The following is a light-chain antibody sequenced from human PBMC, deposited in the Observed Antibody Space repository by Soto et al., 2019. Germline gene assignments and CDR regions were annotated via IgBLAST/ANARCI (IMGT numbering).Light chain of an antibody. CDR3: QQYDSSPWT. V-gene: IGKV3-20*01. CDR1: QSVSSSF. J-gene: IGKJ1*01. Sequence: EIVLTQSPGTLSLSPGERATLSCRASQSVSSSFLAWYQLKPGQAPRLLIYSASSRATGIPDRFSGSGSGTDFTLTISRLEPEDFAVYYCQQYDSSPWTFGQGTKVEIK. CDR2: SAS.